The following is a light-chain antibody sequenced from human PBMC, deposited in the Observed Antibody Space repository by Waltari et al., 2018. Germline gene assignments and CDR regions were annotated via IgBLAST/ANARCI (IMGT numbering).Light chain of an antibody. CDR3: QQYLNTPRT. Sequence: DIVMIQSPDSLAVSLGERATINCKSSQSVLNNSNNKNYLAWYQQKPVQPPKLLISWASTRESGVPDRFSGSGSGTDFTLTIDSLQADDVAVYYCQQYLNTPRTFGQGTKVEIK. CDR2: WAS. V-gene: IGKV4-1*01. J-gene: IGKJ1*01. CDR1: QSVLNNSNNKNY.